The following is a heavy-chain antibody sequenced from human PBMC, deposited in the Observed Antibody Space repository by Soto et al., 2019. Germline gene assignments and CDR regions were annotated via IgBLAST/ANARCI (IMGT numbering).Heavy chain of an antibody. CDR2: IIPIFGTA. Sequence: SVKVSCKASGGTFSSYAISWVRQAPGQGLEWMGGIIPIFGTANYAQKFQGRVTITADESTSTAYMELSSLRSEDTAVYYCARSRDPSTAMEPYYYYGMDVWGQGTTVTVSS. CDR1: GGTFSSYA. CDR3: ARSRDPSTAMEPYYYYGMDV. D-gene: IGHD5-18*01. J-gene: IGHJ6*02. V-gene: IGHV1-69*13.